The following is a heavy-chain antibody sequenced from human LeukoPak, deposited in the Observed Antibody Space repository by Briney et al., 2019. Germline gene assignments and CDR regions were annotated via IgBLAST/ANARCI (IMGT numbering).Heavy chain of an antibody. CDR2: INHSGST. V-gene: IGHV4-34*01. CDR3: ARGGYCSSTSCPLEY. D-gene: IGHD2-2*01. Sequence: SETLSLTCAVYGVSFSGYYWSWIRQPPGKGLEWIGEINHSGSTNYNPSLKSRVTISVDTSKNQFSLKLSSVTAADTAVYYCARGGYCSSTSCPLEYWGQGTLVTVSS. J-gene: IGHJ4*02. CDR1: GVSFSGYY.